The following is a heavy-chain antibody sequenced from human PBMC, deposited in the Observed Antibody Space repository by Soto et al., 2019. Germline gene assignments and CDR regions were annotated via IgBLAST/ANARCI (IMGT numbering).Heavy chain of an antibody. CDR2: INSDGSTT. Sequence: PGGSLRLSCAASAVTFKNHWMHWVRQAPGKGLVWVSRINSDGSTTTYADSVKGRFTISRDNAKSTLYLQLNSLRAEDTALYYCARGYSSGPDYWGQGTLVTVSS. CDR3: ARGYSSGPDY. D-gene: IGHD6-19*01. V-gene: IGHV3-74*01. J-gene: IGHJ4*02. CDR1: AVTFKNHW.